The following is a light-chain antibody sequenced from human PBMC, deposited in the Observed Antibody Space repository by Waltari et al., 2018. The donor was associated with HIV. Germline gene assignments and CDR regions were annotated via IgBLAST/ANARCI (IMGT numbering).Light chain of an antibody. V-gene: IGLV3-1*01. J-gene: IGLJ2*01. Sequence: SYDLTQAPSLSVSPGQAAKILCPGFNLRTIYVSCYQQKPGQSPLLLIFQERKRPSGIPERFSGSSSGNTATLTISGTQSVDEADYFCQAWGNNTVVFGGGTKLTVL. CDR3: QAWGNNTVV. CDR1: NLRTIY. CDR2: QER.